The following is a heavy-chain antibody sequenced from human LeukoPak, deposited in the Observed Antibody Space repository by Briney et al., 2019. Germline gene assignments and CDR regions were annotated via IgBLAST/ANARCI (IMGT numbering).Heavy chain of an antibody. CDR3: AREGGSYSNAWYFLDY. CDR2: ISSGGTTI. J-gene: IGHJ4*02. Sequence: GGSLRLSCAASGFIFSSYLMSWVRQAPGKGLEWVSYISSGGTTIYYADSVRGRFTISRDNAKNSLYLQMDSLRAEDTAIYYCAREGGSYSNAWYFLDYWGQGTLVTVSS. D-gene: IGHD6-19*01. V-gene: IGHV3-48*03. CDR1: GFIFSSYL.